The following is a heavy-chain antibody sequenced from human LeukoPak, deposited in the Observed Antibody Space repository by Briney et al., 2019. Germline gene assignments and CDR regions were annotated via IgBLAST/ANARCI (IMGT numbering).Heavy chain of an antibody. CDR2: IYPGDSDT. Sequence: GESLQISCKGSGYSFTSYWIGWVRQMPGKGLEWMGIIYPGDSDTRYSPSFQGQVTISADKSISTAYLQWSSLKASDTAMYYCASPDPYYDSSGYGYYGMDVWGQGTTVTVSS. J-gene: IGHJ6*02. CDR3: ASPDPYYDSSGYGYYGMDV. D-gene: IGHD3-22*01. V-gene: IGHV5-51*01. CDR1: GYSFTSYW.